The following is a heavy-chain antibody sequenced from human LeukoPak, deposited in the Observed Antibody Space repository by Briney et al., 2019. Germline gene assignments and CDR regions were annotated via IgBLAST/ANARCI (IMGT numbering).Heavy chain of an antibody. CDR3: ARDRERWSTYWFDP. CDR1: GGTFSSYT. V-gene: IGHV1-69*04. D-gene: IGHD4-23*01. CDR2: IIPILGIA. Sequence: SVKVSCKASGGTFSSYTISWVRQAPGQGLEWMGRIIPILGIANYAQKFQGRVTITAGKSTSTAYMELSSLRSEDTAVYYCARDRERWSTYWFDPWGQGTLVTVSS. J-gene: IGHJ5*02.